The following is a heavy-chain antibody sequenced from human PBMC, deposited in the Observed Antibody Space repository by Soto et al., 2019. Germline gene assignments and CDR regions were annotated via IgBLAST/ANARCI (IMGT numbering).Heavy chain of an antibody. CDR3: ARVDTKWADAFDI. CDR1: GGSISSGGYY. J-gene: IGHJ3*02. V-gene: IGHV4-31*03. Sequence: QVQLQESGPGLVKPSQTLSLTCTVSGGSISSGGYYWSWIRQHPGKGLEWIGYIYYSGSTYYNPSHKSRVNISVDTTKNQFSLKLSSVTAADTAVYYCARVDTKWADAFDIWGQGTMVTVSS. D-gene: IGHD2-8*01. CDR2: IYYSGST.